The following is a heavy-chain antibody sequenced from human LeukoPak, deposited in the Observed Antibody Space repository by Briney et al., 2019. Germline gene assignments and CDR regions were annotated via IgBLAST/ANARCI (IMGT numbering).Heavy chain of an antibody. CDR3: ARDKFGIAVAGTSGIDY. CDR1: GYTFTSYG. CDR2: SSAYNGNT. J-gene: IGHJ4*02. D-gene: IGHD6-19*01. V-gene: IGHV1-18*01. Sequence: ASVKVSCKASGYTFTSYGISWVRQAPGQGIEWMGWSSAYNGNTNYAQKLQGRVTMTTDTSTSTAHMELRSLRSDDTAVYYCARDKFGIAVAGTSGIDYWGQGTLVTVSS.